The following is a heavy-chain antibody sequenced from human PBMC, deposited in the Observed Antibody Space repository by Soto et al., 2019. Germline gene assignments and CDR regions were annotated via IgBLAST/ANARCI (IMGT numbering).Heavy chain of an antibody. CDR1: GFTFSSYA. CDR2: ISYDGSNK. CDR3: ARTLWRDAYNCGYFDL. Sequence: QVQLVESGGGVVQPGRSLRLSCAASGFTFSSYAMHWVRQVPGKGLEWVAVISYDGSNKYYADSVKGRFTISRDNSKNTLYLQMNSLRAEDTAVYYCARTLWRDAYNCGYFDLWGCCALVTVCS. D-gene: IGHD2-21*01. J-gene: IGHJ2*01. V-gene: IGHV3-30-3*01.